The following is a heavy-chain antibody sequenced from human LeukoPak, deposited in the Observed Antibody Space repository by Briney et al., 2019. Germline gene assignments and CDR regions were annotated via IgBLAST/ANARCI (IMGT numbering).Heavy chain of an antibody. CDR1: GGSISSSNW. CDR3: ARDGEVGARYYFDY. J-gene: IGHJ4*02. Sequence: SETLSLTCTVSGGSISSSNWWNWVRQPPGKGLEWIGEIYHSGSTNYNPSLKSRVTISVDKSKNQFSLKLSSVTAADTAVYYCARDGEVGARYYFDYWGQGTLVTVSS. V-gene: IGHV4-4*02. D-gene: IGHD1-26*01. CDR2: IYHSGST.